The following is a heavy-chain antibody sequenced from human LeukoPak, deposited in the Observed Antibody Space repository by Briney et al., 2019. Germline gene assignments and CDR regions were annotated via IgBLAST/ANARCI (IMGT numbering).Heavy chain of an antibody. CDR2: IYYSGST. D-gene: IGHD3-22*01. J-gene: IGHJ4*02. CDR3: ARQRNYYDSSGYYKRALFDY. Sequence: SETLSLTCTVSGGSISSYYWSWIRQPPGKGLEWIGYIYYSGSTNYNPSLKSRATISVDTSKNQFSLKLSSVTAADTAVYYCARQRNYYDSSGYYKRALFDYWGQGTLVTVSS. V-gene: IGHV4-59*01. CDR1: GGSISSYY.